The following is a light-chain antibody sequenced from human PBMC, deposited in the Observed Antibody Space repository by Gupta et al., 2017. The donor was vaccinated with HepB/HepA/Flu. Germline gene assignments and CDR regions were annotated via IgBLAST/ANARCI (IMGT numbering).Light chain of an antibody. Sequence: DIQMTQSPSTLSASGGDRVTITCRASQNISIWLAWYQQKPVKAPKLLIYRASSLESGVPSRFRGSGSGTEFTLSISSVQPDDFATYYCQQYDDYPLTFGGGTKVEMK. CDR2: RAS. J-gene: IGKJ4*01. CDR3: QQYDDYPLT. CDR1: QNISIW. V-gene: IGKV1-5*03.